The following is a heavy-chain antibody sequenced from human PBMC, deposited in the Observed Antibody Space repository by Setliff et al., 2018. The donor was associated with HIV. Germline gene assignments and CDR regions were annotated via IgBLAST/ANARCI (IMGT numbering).Heavy chain of an antibody. J-gene: IGHJ5*02. Sequence: GESLKISCKGPEYDFINYWIGWVRQMPGRGLEWLGITYPAASHTIYSPSFQGQVTISVDTSITTVYLQWSSLKASDSAMYYCVRRTWSDVRMDPWGQGTLVTVSS. CDR1: EYDFINYW. D-gene: IGHD1-1*01. V-gene: IGHV5-51*01. CDR3: VRRTWSDVRMDP. CDR2: TYPAASHT.